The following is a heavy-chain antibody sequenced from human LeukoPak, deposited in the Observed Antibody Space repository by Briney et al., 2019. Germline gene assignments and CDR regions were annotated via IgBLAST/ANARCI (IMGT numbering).Heavy chain of an antibody. CDR2: IYYSGST. CDR1: GGSISSYY. D-gene: IGHD3-3*01. Sequence: SETLSLTCTVSGGSISSYYWSWIRQPPGKGLEWIGYIYYSGSTNYNPSLKSRVTISVDTSKNQFSLKLSSVTAADTAVYYCARDRYDFWSGLDAFDIWGQGTMVTVSS. CDR3: ARDRYDFWSGLDAFDI. J-gene: IGHJ3*02. V-gene: IGHV4-59*01.